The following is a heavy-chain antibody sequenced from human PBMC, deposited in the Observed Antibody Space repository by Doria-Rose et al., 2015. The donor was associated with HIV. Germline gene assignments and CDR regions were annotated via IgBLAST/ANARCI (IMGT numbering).Heavy chain of an antibody. CDR3: ARIKSSRWYHKYYFDF. CDR1: GVSLSSPGMG. J-gene: IGHJ4*02. D-gene: IGHD6-13*01. CDR2: NFSDDER. V-gene: IGHV2-26*01. Sequence: QVQLVQSGPVLVKPTETLTLTCTVSGVSLSSPGMGVSWIRQPPGKALEWLAKNFSDDERSYKTSLKSRLPISRGTSKSQVVLTMTDMDPVDTATYYCARIKSSRWYHKYYFDFWGQGTLVIVSA.